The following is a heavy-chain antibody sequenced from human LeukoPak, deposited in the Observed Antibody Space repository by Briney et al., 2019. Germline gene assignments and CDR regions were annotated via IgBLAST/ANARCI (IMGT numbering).Heavy chain of an antibody. CDR3: ARDAPWLVSGY. Sequence: SGGSLRLSCAASGFTFSSYWMSWVRQAPGKGLEWVAHIKQDGSEKYYVDSVKGRFTISRDNAKNSLYLHMNSLRAEDTAVYYCARDAPWLVSGYWGQGTLVTVSS. J-gene: IGHJ4*02. V-gene: IGHV3-7*05. CDR1: GFTFSSYW. CDR2: IKQDGSEK. D-gene: IGHD6-19*01.